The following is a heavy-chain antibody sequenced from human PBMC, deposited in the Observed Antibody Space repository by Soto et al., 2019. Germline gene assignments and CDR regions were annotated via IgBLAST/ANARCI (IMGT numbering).Heavy chain of an antibody. Sequence: GESLKISCAASGFTFSSYGMHWVRQAPGKGLEWVAVISYDGSNKYYADSVKGRFTISRDNSKNTLYLQMNSLRAEDTAVYYCAKDSPQSSSGWSSRFDPWGQGTLVTVSS. D-gene: IGHD6-19*01. CDR1: GFTFSSYG. CDR3: AKDSPQSSSGWSSRFDP. CDR2: ISYDGSNK. V-gene: IGHV3-30*18. J-gene: IGHJ5*02.